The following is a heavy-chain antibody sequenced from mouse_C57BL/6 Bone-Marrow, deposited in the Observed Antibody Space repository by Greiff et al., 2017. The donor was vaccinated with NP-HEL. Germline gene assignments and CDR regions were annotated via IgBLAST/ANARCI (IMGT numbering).Heavy chain of an antibody. J-gene: IGHJ2*01. V-gene: IGHV1-50*01. CDR2: IDPSDSYT. CDR3: ARSSYDYLDY. D-gene: IGHD2-3*01. CDR1: GYTFTSYW. Sequence: QVQLQQSGAELVKPGASVKLSCKASGYTFTSYWMQWVKQRPGQGLEWIGEIDPSDSYTNYNQKFKGKATLTVDTSSSTAYMQLSSLTSEDSAVYYCARSSYDYLDYWGQGTTLTVSS.